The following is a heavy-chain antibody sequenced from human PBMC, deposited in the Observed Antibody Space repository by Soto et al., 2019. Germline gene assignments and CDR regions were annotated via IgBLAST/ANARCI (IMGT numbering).Heavy chain of an antibody. V-gene: IGHV4-4*02. CDR1: SGFISSNW. CDR3: SSQTYSYAWHH. D-gene: IGHD5-18*01. Sequence: SETLSLTCAVSSGFISSNWWSWVRQPPGKGLEYIGEIYHSGSTHYNPSLQSRVTISVDQSRTYFSLDLSSVTAADTAVYYCSSQTYSYAWHHWGQGIQVTVFS. J-gene: IGHJ5*02. CDR2: IYHSGST.